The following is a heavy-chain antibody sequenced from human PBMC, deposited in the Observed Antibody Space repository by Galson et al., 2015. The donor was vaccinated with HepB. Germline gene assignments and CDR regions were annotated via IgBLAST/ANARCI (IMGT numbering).Heavy chain of an antibody. CDR3: ALGATLDYYYYMDV. Sequence: SVKVSCKASGGTFGSYALNWVRQAPGRGLEWMGRVTPILDVTNYAKRFQGRVTITADKSTSTAYIDLSSLRSEDTAVYYCALGATLDYYYYMDVWGKGTTVTVSS. V-gene: IGHV1-69*04. CDR2: VTPILDVT. D-gene: IGHD4/OR15-4a*01. CDR1: GGTFGSYA. J-gene: IGHJ6*03.